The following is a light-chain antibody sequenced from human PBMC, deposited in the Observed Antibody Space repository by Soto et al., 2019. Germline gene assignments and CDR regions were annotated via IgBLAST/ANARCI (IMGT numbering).Light chain of an antibody. CDR3: QQRSNWPT. CDR2: DAS. J-gene: IGKJ3*01. V-gene: IGKV3-11*01. Sequence: EIVLTQSPATLSLSPGERATLSCRASQSLSSYLAWYQQKPGQAPRLLIYDASTRATGIPARFSGSGSGTDFTLTISSLEPEDFAVYYGQQRSNWPTFGPGTKVDIK. CDR1: QSLSSY.